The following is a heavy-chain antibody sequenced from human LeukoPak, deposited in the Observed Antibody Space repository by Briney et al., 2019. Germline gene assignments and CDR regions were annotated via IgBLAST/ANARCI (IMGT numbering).Heavy chain of an antibody. V-gene: IGHV4-34*01. CDR3: ARGPLLRYFDWLLNGMDV. Sequence: PSETLSLTCAVYGGSFSGYYWSWIRQPPGKGLEWIGEINHSGSTNYNPSLKSRVTISVDTSKNQFSLKLSSVTAADTAVYYCARGPLLRYFDWLLNGMDVWGQGTTVTVSS. CDR2: INHSGST. D-gene: IGHD3-9*01. J-gene: IGHJ6*02. CDR1: GGSFSGYY.